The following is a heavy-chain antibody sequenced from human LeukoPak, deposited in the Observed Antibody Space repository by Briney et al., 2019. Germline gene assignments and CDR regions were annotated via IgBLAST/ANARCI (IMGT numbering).Heavy chain of an antibody. D-gene: IGHD6-13*01. CDR2: IFSSGTT. CDR1: GFTVSTNF. Sequence: PGGSLRLSCAASGFTVSTNFLNWVRQAPGKGLEWVSVIFSSGTTYYADSVKGRFTISRDKSKNTLYLQMNSLRAEDTAVYYCGGFEAAAGPDYWGQGTLVTVSS. J-gene: IGHJ4*02. CDR3: GGFEAAAGPDY. V-gene: IGHV3-53*01.